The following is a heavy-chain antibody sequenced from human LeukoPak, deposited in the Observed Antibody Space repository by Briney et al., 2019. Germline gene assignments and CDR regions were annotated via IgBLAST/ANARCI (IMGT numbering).Heavy chain of an antibody. D-gene: IGHD2-2*01. CDR3: ARDSSTTFYWYFDL. CDR1: GGSISSYY. J-gene: IGHJ2*01. Sequence: PSETLSLTCTVAGGSISSYYGSWIRQPPGKGLEWIGYVYYNGNANYNPSLKGRVTISVDTSKKQFSLKLSSVTAADTAVYYCARDSSTTFYWYFDLWGRGTLVTVSS. CDR2: VYYNGNA. V-gene: IGHV4-59*01.